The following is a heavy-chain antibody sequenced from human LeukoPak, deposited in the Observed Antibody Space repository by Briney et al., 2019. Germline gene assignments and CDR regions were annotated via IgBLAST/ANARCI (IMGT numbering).Heavy chain of an antibody. CDR2: INHSGST. D-gene: IGHD1-1*01. CDR3: ARNKWKRDGMDV. V-gene: IGHV4-34*01. J-gene: IGHJ6*04. CDR1: GGSFSGYY. Sequence: SETLSLTCAVYGGSFSGYYWSWIRQPPGKGREWIGEINHSGSTNYNPSLKNRVTRSVDTSKSQFSLKLSSVTAADTAVYYCARNKWKRDGMDVWGKGTTVTVSS.